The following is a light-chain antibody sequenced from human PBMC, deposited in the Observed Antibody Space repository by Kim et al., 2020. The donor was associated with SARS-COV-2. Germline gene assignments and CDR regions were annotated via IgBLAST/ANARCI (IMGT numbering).Light chain of an antibody. CDR1: SLRSYY. CDR2: GKN. CDR3: NSRDSSGNPLYV. J-gene: IGLJ1*01. Sequence: SSELTQDPAVSVALGQTVRITCQGDSLRSYYASWYQQKPGQAPLLVIYGKNNRPSGIPDRFSGSSSGNTASLTITGAQAEDEADYYCNSRDSSGNPLYVF. V-gene: IGLV3-19*01.